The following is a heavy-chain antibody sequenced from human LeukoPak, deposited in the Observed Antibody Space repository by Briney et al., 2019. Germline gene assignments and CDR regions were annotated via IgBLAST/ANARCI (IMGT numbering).Heavy chain of an antibody. D-gene: IGHD4/OR15-4a*01. Sequence: ASVKVSCKASGYTFTSYYLHWVRQAPGQGLEWMGIIYPSGYSTNYAQKFQGRVTVTTDTSTSTVYMELSSLKSDDTAVYYCARDALGDYGGNRRFDYWGQGTLVTVSS. CDR3: ARDALGDYGGNRRFDY. CDR2: IYPSGYST. CDR1: GYTFTSYY. J-gene: IGHJ4*02. V-gene: IGHV1-46*01.